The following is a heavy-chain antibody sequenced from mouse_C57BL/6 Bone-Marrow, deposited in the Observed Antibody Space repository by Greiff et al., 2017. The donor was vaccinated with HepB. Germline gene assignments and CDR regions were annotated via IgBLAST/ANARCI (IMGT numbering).Heavy chain of an antibody. J-gene: IGHJ3*01. CDR2: ISDGGSYT. CDR3: ARADDWFAY. Sequence: EVKLVESGGGLVKPGGSLKLSCAASGFTFSSYAMSWVRQTPEKRLEWVATISDGGSYTYYPDNVKGRFTISRDNAKNNQYLQMSHLKSEDTAMYYCARADDWFAYWGQGTLVTVSA. CDR1: GFTFSSYA. V-gene: IGHV5-4*03.